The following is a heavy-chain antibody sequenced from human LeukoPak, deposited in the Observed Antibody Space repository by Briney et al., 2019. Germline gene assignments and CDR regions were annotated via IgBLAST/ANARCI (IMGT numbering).Heavy chain of an antibody. CDR3: ARDTFPTSYYYGMTS. Sequence: GGSLRLSCAASGFTFSSYSMNWVRQAPGKGLEWVSSISSSSSYIYYADSVKGRFTISRDNAKNSLYLQMNSLRAEDTAVYYCARDTFPTSYYYGMTSGAKGPRSPSP. CDR2: ISSSSSYI. D-gene: IGHD2/OR15-2a*01. CDR1: GFTFSSYS. J-gene: IGHJ6*02. V-gene: IGHV3-21*01.